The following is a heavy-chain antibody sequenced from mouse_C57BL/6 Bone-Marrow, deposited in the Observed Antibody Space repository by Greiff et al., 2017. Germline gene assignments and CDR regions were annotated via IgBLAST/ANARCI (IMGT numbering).Heavy chain of an antibody. V-gene: IGHV14-3*01. D-gene: IGHD1-1*01. J-gene: IGHJ3*01. CDR3: ASYYYGSSYGWFAY. Sequence: DVKLVESVAELVRPGASVKLSCTASGFNIKNTYMHWVKQRPEQGLEWIGRIDPANGNTKYAPKFQGKATITADTSSNTAYLQLSSLTSEDTAIYYCASYYYGSSYGWFAYWGQGTLVTVSA. CDR2: IDPANGNT. CDR1: GFNIKNTY.